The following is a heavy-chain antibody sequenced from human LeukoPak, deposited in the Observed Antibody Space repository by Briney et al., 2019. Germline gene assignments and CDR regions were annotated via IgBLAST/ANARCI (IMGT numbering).Heavy chain of an antibody. J-gene: IGHJ4*02. CDR3: ARAITYSSSWSTGHYYFDY. D-gene: IGHD6-13*01. Sequence: ASVKVSCKASGGTFSSYAISWVRQAPGQGLEWMGGIIPIFGTANYAQKFQGGVTITADESTSTAYMELSSLRSEDTAVYCCARAITYSSSWSTGHYYFDYWGQGTLVTVSS. V-gene: IGHV1-69*13. CDR1: GGTFSSYA. CDR2: IIPIFGTA.